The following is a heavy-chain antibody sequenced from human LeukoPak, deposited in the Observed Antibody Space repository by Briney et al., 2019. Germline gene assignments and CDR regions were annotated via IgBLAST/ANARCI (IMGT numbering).Heavy chain of an antibody. V-gene: IGHV4-30-2*01. CDR2: IYHSGST. CDR1: GGSISSGGYS. J-gene: IGHJ3*02. CDR3: ARERNVDIVATGASDI. D-gene: IGHD5-12*01. Sequence: SETLSLTCAVSGGSISSGGYSWSWIQQPPGKGLEWIGYIYHSGSTYYNPSLKSRVTISVDRSKNQFSLKLSSVTAADTAVYYCARERNVDIVATGASDIWGQGTMVTVSS.